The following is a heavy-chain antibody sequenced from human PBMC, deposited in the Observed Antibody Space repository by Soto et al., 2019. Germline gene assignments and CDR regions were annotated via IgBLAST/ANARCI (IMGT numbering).Heavy chain of an antibody. Sequence: QVQLQESGPGLVKPSQTLSLTCTVYGCSISSGGYYWIWIRQHPGQGLEWIVYIYYSGSTYYNPSLKSRVTISVDTSKNQFSLKLSSVTAADTAVYYCARGSVVAATLFDYWGQGTLVTVSS. V-gene: IGHV4-31*03. CDR2: IYYSGST. CDR1: GCSISSGGYY. D-gene: IGHD2-15*01. J-gene: IGHJ4*02. CDR3: ARGSVVAATLFDY.